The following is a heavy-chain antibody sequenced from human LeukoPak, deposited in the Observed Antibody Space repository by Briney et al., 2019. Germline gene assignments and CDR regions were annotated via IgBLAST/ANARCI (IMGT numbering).Heavy chain of an antibody. CDR3: AKSGYNRFDY. J-gene: IGHJ4*02. D-gene: IGHD5-24*01. CDR1: GFTFSRSA. CDR2: ISGSGSAGST. V-gene: IGHV3-23*01. Sequence: GGSLRLSCAASGFTFSRSAMSWVRQAPGKGLEWVSTISGSGSAGSTYYADSVKGRFTISRDKSKNTLYLQMNSLRAEDTAIYYCAKSGYNRFDYWGQGTLVTVSS.